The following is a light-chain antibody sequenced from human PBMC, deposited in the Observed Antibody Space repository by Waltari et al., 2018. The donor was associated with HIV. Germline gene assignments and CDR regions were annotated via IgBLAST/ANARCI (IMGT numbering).Light chain of an antibody. CDR2: EVS. Sequence: QSALTQPPSASGSPGQSVTISCTGTSSDVGGYNYVSWYQHHPGKAPKLMIYEVSTRPSGVPGGFLGSKAGSTASLTVSGLQAEDEADYYCSSYAGSNNRWVFGGGTKLTAL. J-gene: IGLJ3*02. CDR1: SSDVGGYNY. V-gene: IGLV2-8*01. CDR3: SSYAGSNNRWV.